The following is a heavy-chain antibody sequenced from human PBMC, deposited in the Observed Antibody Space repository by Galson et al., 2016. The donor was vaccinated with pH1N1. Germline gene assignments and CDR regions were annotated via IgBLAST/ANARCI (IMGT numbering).Heavy chain of an antibody. CDR1: GFTFSRYW. CDR3: AREGLWPGVDAFDI. V-gene: IGHV3-48*04. D-gene: IGHD4/OR15-4a*01. CDR2: ISLSSSII. J-gene: IGHJ3*02. Sequence: SLRLSCAASGFTFSRYWMSWVRQAPGKGLEWVSYISLSSSIIHYADSVKGRFIISRDSAKNSLYLQMNSLRAEDTALYYCAREGLWPGVDAFDIWGQGTMVTVSS.